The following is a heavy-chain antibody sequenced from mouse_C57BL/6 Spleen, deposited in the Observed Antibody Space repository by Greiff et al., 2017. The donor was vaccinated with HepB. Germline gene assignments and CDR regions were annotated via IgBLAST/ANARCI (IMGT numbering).Heavy chain of an antibody. D-gene: IGHD4-1*01. CDR2: IWRGGST. CDR1: GFSLTSYG. CDR3: AKKRTGTGAMDY. Sequence: VQLQQSGPGLVQPSQSLSITCTVSGFSLTSYGVHWVRQSLGKGLEWLGVIWRGGSTDYNAAFMSRLSITKDNSKSQVFFKMNSLQADDTAIYYCAKKRTGTGAMDYWGQGTSVTVSS. J-gene: IGHJ4*01. V-gene: IGHV2-5*01.